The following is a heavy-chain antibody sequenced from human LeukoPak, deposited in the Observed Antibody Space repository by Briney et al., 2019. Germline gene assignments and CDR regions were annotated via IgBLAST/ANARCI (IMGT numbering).Heavy chain of an antibody. D-gene: IGHD3-22*01. CDR2: ISSSSSTI. CDR3: ARHYYYDSSGYQDY. CDR1: GFTFSSYS. J-gene: IGHJ4*02. V-gene: IGHV3-48*04. Sequence: GGSLRLSCTASGFTFSSYSMNWVRQAPGKGLEWVSYISSSSSTIYYADSVKGRFTISRDNAKNSLYLKMNSLRAEHTAVYYCARHYYYDSSGYQDYWGQGTLVTVSS.